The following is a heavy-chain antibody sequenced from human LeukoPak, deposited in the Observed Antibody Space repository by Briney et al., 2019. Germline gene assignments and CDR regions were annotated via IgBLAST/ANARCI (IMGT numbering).Heavy chain of an antibody. V-gene: IGHV3-48*03. CDR3: ASGVRFLEWLPSPPDAFDI. D-gene: IGHD3-3*01. CDR1: GFTFSSYE. Sequence: GGSLRLSCAASGFTFSSYEMNWVRQAPGKGLEWVTYISSGSTIYYADSVKGRFTISRDNAKNSLYLQMDSLRAEDTAVYYCASGVRFLEWLPSPPDAFDIWGQGTMVTVSS. CDR2: ISSGSTI. J-gene: IGHJ3*02.